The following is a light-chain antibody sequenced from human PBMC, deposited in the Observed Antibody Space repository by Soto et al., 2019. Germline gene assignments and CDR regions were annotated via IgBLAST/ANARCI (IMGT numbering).Light chain of an antibody. V-gene: IGLV2-14*01. Sequence: QSVLTQPASVSGSPGQSITISCTGTSSDVGGYNYVSWYQQHPGKAPKLVIYEVSNRPSGVSNRFSGSKSGNTASLTISGLQTDDEANYYCSSYTSMSTVVFGGGTQLTV. CDR1: SSDVGGYNY. CDR2: EVS. CDR3: SSYTSMSTVV. J-gene: IGLJ3*02.